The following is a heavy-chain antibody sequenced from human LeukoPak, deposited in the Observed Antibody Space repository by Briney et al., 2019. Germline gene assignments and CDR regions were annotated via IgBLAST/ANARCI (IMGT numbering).Heavy chain of an antibody. D-gene: IGHD2-2*01. CDR2: IIPTFGTA. Sequence: SVKVSCKASGGTFSSYAISWVRQAPGQGLEWMGGIIPTFGTANYAQKFQGRVTITADESTSTAYMELSSLRSEDTAVYYCALTQYCSSTSCHPDYYYYGMDVWGKGTTVTVSS. J-gene: IGHJ6*04. CDR3: ALTQYCSSTSCHPDYYYYGMDV. V-gene: IGHV1-69*01. CDR1: GGTFSSYA.